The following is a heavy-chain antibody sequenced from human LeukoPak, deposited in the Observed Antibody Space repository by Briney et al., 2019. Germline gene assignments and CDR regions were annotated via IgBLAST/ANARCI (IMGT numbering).Heavy chain of an antibody. J-gene: IGHJ4*02. CDR2: IRSKADTYAT. V-gene: IGHV3-73*01. CDR1: GFTFSASA. CDR3: TGEYSSGWPFDF. D-gene: IGHD6-19*01. Sequence: GGSLRLSCAASGFTFSASAVHWVRRASGKGLEWVGRIRSKADTYATSYAASVKGRFTISRDDSKNTAFLQLNSLETEDTAVYYCTGEYSSGWPFDFWGQGALVTVSS.